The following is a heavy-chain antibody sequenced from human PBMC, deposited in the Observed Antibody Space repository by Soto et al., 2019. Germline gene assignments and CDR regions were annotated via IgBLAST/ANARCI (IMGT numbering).Heavy chain of an antibody. D-gene: IGHD5-18*01. V-gene: IGHV4-30-2*01. Sequence: PSETLSLTCAVSGGSISSGGYSWSWIRQPPGKGLEWIGYIYHSGSTYYNPSLKSRVTISVDRSKNQFSLKLSSVTAADTAVYYCARWTTQRGYSYGQDYWGQGTLVTVSS. CDR1: GGSISSGGYS. CDR2: IYHSGST. CDR3: ARWTTQRGYSYGQDY. J-gene: IGHJ4*02.